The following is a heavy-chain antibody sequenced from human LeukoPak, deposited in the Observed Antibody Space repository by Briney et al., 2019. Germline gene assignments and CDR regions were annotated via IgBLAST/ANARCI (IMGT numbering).Heavy chain of an antibody. CDR1: GYTFTSYG. CDR3: AREELEDDSSGTNWFDP. J-gene: IGHJ5*02. CDR2: ISAYNGNT. V-gene: IGHV1-18*01. Sequence: GASVKVSCKASGYTFTSYGISWVRQAPGQELEWMGLISAYNGNTNYAQKLQGRVTMTTDTSTSTVYMELRSLRSDATAVYYCAREELEDDSSGTNWFDPWGQGTLVTVSS. D-gene: IGHD3-22*01.